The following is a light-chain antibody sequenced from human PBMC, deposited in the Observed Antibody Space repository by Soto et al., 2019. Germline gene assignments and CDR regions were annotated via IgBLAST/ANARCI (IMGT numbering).Light chain of an antibody. Sequence: QSVLTQPPSASGSPGQSVTISCTGTSSDVGGFNYVSWYQQHPGKAPKLIIYGVNRRPSGVPDRFSGSKSGNTASLTASGLQAEDEANYYCSSFAGSSGWVFGGGTKVTVL. CDR2: GVN. CDR3: SSFAGSSGWV. J-gene: IGLJ3*02. V-gene: IGLV2-8*01. CDR1: SSDVGGFNY.